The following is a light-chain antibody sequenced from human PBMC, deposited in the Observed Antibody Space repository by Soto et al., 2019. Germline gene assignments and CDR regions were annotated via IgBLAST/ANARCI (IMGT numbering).Light chain of an antibody. CDR2: GAS. CDR3: QQYHNWPGT. V-gene: IGKV3-15*01. J-gene: IGKJ1*01. CDR1: QSVKSN. Sequence: EIVMTQSPATLSVSPGERATLSCRASQSVKSNSAWYQQKPGQAPRLLIYGASTRATGIPVRFSGSGSGTEFTLTISSLQSEDFVVYFCQQYHNWPGTFGQGTKVEIK.